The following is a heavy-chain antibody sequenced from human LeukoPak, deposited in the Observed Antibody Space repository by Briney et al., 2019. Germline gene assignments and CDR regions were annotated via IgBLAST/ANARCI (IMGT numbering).Heavy chain of an antibody. Sequence: GASVKVSCKASGYTFTGYYLHWVRQAPGQGLEWMGCINPNNGGRHFGQSFQGRVTVTRDTSISTAYMELSRLRSDDTAVYYCATPERGYSGYDFGSWGQGTLVTVSS. J-gene: IGHJ4*02. D-gene: IGHD5-12*01. CDR2: INPNNGGR. CDR3: ATPERGYSGYDFGS. CDR1: GYTFTGYY. V-gene: IGHV1-2*02.